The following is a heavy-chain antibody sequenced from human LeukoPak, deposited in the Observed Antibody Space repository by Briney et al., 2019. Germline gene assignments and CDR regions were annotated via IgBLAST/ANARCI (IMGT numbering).Heavy chain of an antibody. D-gene: IGHD3-10*01. J-gene: IGHJ4*02. Sequence: ASVKVSCKAPGYTFTSYAIHWVRQAPGQRLEWMGWINAGNGNTKYSQKFQGRVTITRDTSASTAYMELSSLRSEDTAVYYCARERGGSGSFDYWGQGTLVTVSS. V-gene: IGHV1-3*01. CDR2: INAGNGNT. CDR1: GYTFTSYA. CDR3: ARERGGSGSFDY.